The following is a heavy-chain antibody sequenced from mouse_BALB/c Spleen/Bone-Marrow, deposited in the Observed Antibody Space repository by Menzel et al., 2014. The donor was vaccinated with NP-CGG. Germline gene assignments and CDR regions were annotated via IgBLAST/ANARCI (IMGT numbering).Heavy chain of an antibody. Sequence: EVKLVESGPELVKPGASVKMSCKASGYTFTSYVMHWVKQKPGQGLEWIGYINPYNDGTKYNEKFKGKATLTSDKSSSTAYMELSSLPSEDSAVHYCASHNWDYAMDYWGQGTSVTVSS. V-gene: IGHV1-14*01. D-gene: IGHD4-1*02. CDR1: GYTFTSYV. CDR2: INPYNDGT. J-gene: IGHJ4*01. CDR3: ASHNWDYAMDY.